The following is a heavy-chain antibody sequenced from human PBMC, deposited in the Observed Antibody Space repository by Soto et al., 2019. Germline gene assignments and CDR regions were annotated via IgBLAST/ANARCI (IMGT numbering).Heavy chain of an antibody. CDR3: ARGAYCGGDCYSVLIFDY. CDR1: GYTFTSYY. J-gene: IGHJ4*02. Sequence: GASVKVSCKASGYTFTSYYMHWVRQAPGQGLEWMGIINPSGGSTSYAQKFQGRVTMTRDTSTSTVYMELSSLRSEDTAVYYCARGAYCGGDCYSVLIFDYWGQGTLVTVSS. CDR2: INPSGGST. D-gene: IGHD2-21*01. V-gene: IGHV1-46*03.